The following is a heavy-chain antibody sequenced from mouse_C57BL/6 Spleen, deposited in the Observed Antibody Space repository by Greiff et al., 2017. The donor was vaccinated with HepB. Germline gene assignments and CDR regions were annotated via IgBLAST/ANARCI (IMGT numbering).Heavy chain of an antibody. J-gene: IGHJ2*01. V-gene: IGHV1-82*01. CDR2: IYPGDGDT. D-gene: IGHD1-1*01. Sequence: QVQLQQSGPELVKPGASVKISCKASGYAFSSSWMNWVKQRPGKGLEWIGRIYPGDGDTNYNGKFKGKATLTADKSSSTAYMQLSSLTSEDSAVYFCARPYGSSRYYFDYWGQGTTLTVSS. CDR3: ARPYGSSRYYFDY. CDR1: GYAFSSSW.